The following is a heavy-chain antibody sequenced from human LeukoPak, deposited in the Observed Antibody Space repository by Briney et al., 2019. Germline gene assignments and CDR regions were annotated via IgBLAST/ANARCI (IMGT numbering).Heavy chain of an antibody. D-gene: IGHD3-10*01. V-gene: IGHV3-30-3*01. CDR1: GFTFSSYA. Sequence: PGGSLRLSCAASGFTFSSYAMHWVRQAPGKGLEWVAVISYDGSNKYYADSVEGRFTISRDNSKNTLYLQMNSLRAEDTAVYYCARVPAVRGVIDYYYGMDVWGQGTTVTVSS. CDR2: ISYDGSNK. CDR3: ARVPAVRGVIDYYYGMDV. J-gene: IGHJ6*02.